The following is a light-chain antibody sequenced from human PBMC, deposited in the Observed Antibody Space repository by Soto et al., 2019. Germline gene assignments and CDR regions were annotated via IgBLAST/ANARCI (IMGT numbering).Light chain of an antibody. J-gene: IGLJ1*01. CDR2: DVS. V-gene: IGLV2-11*01. Sequence: QSALTQPRSVSGSHGQSVTISCTGTSSDVGGYNYVSWYQQHPGKAPKLMIYDVSKRPSGVPDRFSGSQSGNTASLTISGLQAEDEADYYCCSDAGSYFFGTGTKVTVL. CDR1: SSDVGGYNY. CDR3: CSDAGSYF.